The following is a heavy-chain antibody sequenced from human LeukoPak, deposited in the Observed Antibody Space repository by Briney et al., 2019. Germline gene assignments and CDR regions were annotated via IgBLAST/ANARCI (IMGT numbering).Heavy chain of an antibody. V-gene: IGHV3-66*01. CDR2: IYSGSST. CDR1: GLTVSSNY. Sequence: PGGSLRLSCAASGLTVSSNYMSWVRQAPGKGLEWVSLIYSGSSTYYADSVKGRFTISRDKSKNTLYLQMSSLRVEDTAVYYCAREWYYDSSGYYVGEVRYYYGMDVWGQGTTVTVSS. D-gene: IGHD3-22*01. CDR3: AREWYYDSSGYYVGEVRYYYGMDV. J-gene: IGHJ6*02.